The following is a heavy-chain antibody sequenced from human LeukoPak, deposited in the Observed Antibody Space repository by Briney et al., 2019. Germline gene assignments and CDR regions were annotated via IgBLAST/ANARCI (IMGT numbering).Heavy chain of an antibody. V-gene: IGHV3-30*18. Sequence: GGSLRLSCAASGFTFNSYAMHWVRQAPGRGLEWVAYISYDGSNRYYADSVKGRFSISRDNYKSTVYLQMGSLRTEDTAVYYCAKDPRMVAKFFFDSWGQGTLVTVSS. CDR2: ISYDGSNR. J-gene: IGHJ4*02. CDR3: AKDPRMVAKFFFDS. CDR1: GFTFNSYA. D-gene: IGHD4/OR15-4a*01.